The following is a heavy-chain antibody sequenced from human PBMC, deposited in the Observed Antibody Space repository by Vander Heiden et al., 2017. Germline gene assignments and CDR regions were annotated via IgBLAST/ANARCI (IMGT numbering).Heavy chain of an antibody. V-gene: IGHV3-23*01. CDR3: AKGRPVSLFDY. CDR2: ITGSGDST. Sequence: EVQLLESGGGLAQPGRSLSLSCAASEFTFSNYAMTWVRQAPGKGLEWVSTITGSGDSTYYADSVKGRFTISRDNSKNTLYLQMNSLRAEDTALYYCAKGRPVSLFDYWGQGTLVTVSS. CDR1: EFTFSNYA. J-gene: IGHJ4*02.